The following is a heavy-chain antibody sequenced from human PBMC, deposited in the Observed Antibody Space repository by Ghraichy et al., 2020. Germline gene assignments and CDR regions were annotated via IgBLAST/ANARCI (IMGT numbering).Heavy chain of an antibody. J-gene: IGHJ4*02. D-gene: IGHD2-21*01. CDR2: IYPDGNT. V-gene: IGHV3-53*01. Sequence: GGSLRLSCAASGFTVTSNYMGWVRQAPGKGLEWVSLIYPDGNTDYAGSVKGRFTISRDISTNKLYLQMNSLRVEDTATYYCARVDGVVVIVIEDYYFKSWGQGTLVTVSS. CDR1: GFTVTSNY. CDR3: ARVDGVVVIVIEDYYFKS.